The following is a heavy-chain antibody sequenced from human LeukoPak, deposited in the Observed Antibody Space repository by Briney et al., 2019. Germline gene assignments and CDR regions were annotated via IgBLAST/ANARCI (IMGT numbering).Heavy chain of an antibody. D-gene: IGHD5-18*01. CDR3: ARRRQNTAMFDP. V-gene: IGHV3-7*01. CDR1: GFTFSTYH. Sequence: PGGSLRLSCAASGFTFSTYHMSWVRQAPGKGLEWVTNVKEDGSEKYYVDSVKGRFTISRDNAKNSLYLQMNSLRAEDTAVYYCARRRQNTAMFDPWGQGTLVTVSS. J-gene: IGHJ5*02. CDR2: VKEDGSEK.